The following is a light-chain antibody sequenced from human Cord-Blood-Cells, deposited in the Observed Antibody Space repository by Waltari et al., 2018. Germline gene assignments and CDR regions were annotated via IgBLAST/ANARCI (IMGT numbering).Light chain of an antibody. Sequence: QSALTQPASVSGSPGQSITISCTGTSSDVGLYNLVSWYQQHPGKAPKRMIYEGSKRPSGVSNRFSGSKSGNTASLTISGLQAEDEADYYCCSYAGSSTVVFGGGTKLTVL. V-gene: IGLV2-23*01. CDR2: EGS. J-gene: IGLJ2*01. CDR1: SSDVGLYNL. CDR3: CSYAGSSTVV.